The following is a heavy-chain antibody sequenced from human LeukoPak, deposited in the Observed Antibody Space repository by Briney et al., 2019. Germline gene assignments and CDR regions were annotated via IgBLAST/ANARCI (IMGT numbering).Heavy chain of an antibody. D-gene: IGHD3-16*02. J-gene: IGHJ3*02. CDR2: LYYSGNT. CDR3: ARDRSTDTPPRPDAFDI. CDR1: GDSITSGSYY. Sequence: SETLSLTCTVSGDSITSGSYYWGWIRQPPGRGLEWIGSLYYSGNTYYNPSLKSRVTISVDTSNNEFSLRLTSVTAADTAVYYCARDRSTDTPPRPDAFDIWGQGTMVTVSS. V-gene: IGHV4-39*07.